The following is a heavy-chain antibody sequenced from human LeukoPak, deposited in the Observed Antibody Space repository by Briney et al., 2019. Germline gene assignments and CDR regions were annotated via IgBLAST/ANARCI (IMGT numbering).Heavy chain of an antibody. CDR3: ASSGYCSGGSCP. CDR1: GSTFSSYS. V-gene: IGHV3-21*01. Sequence: GGSLRLSCAASGSTFSSYSMNWVRQAPGKGLEWVSSISSSSSYIYYADSVKGRFTISRDNAKNSLYLQMNSLRAEDTAVYYCASSGYCSGGSCPWGQGTLVTVSS. J-gene: IGHJ5*02. CDR2: ISSSSSYI. D-gene: IGHD2-15*01.